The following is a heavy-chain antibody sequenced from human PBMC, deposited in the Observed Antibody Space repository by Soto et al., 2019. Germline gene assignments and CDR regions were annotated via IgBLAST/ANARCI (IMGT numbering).Heavy chain of an antibody. J-gene: IGHJ4*02. V-gene: IGHV3-33*01. CDR2: IWYDGSNK. Sequence: PGGSLRLSCAASGFTFSSYGMHWVRQAPGKGLEWVAVIWYDGSNKYYADSVKGRFTISRDNSKNTLYLQMNSLRAEDTAVYYCAREGDTAMVTLDYWGQGTLVTVSS. CDR1: GFTFSSYG. CDR3: AREGDTAMVTLDY. D-gene: IGHD5-18*01.